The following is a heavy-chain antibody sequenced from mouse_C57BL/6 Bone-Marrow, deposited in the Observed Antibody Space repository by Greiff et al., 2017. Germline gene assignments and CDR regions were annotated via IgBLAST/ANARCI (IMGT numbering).Heavy chain of an antibody. CDR1: GYTFTSYG. V-gene: IGHV1-81*01. CDR3: ARSWVYAMDY. J-gene: IGHJ4*01. Sequence: QVQLKQSGAELARPGASVKLSCKASGYTFTSYGISWVKQRTGQGLEWIGEIYPRSGNTYYNEKFKGKATLTADKSSSTAYMELRSLTSEDSAVYFCARSWVYAMDYWRQGTSVTVSS. D-gene: IGHD4-1*01. CDR2: IYPRSGNT.